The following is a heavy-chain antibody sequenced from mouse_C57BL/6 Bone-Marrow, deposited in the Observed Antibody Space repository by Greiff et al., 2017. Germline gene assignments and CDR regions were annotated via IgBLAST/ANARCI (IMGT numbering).Heavy chain of an antibody. CDR1: GYTFTSYW. CDR2: FDPSDSYT. Sequence: QVQLQQPGAELVKPGASVTLSCKASGYTFTSYWMQWVKQRPGQGLEWIGEFDPSDSYTNYNQKFKGKATLTVDTSSSTAYMQLSSLTSEDSAVYYCATTVVFDYWGQGTTLTVSS. V-gene: IGHV1-50*01. D-gene: IGHD2-12*01. J-gene: IGHJ2*01. CDR3: ATTVVFDY.